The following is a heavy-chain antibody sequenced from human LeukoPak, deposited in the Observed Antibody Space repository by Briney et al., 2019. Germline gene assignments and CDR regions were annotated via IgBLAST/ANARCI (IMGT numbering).Heavy chain of an antibody. CDR3: ASQADDSSSSLVYFDY. CDR1: GGSISSHY. V-gene: IGHV4-59*08. Sequence: PSETLSLTCTVSGGSISSHYWSWIRHPPGKGLEWIGFIYYSGTTKYNPSLKSRVTISADTSKNQSSLKLSSVTAADTAVYYCASQADDSSSSLVYFDYWGQGTLVTVSS. J-gene: IGHJ4*02. D-gene: IGHD6-6*01. CDR2: IYYSGTT.